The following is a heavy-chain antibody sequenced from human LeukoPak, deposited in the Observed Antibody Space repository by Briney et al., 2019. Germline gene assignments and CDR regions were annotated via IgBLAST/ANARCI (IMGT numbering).Heavy chain of an antibody. V-gene: IGHV3-74*01. D-gene: IGHD2-2*01. CDR3: ARGDAYALNF. CDR1: GFTFCSYW. Sequence: GGSLRLSCAASGFTFCSYWVHWVRQAPGKGLVWVSRINSDGTTTAYADSVKGRFTISRDNAKNTLYLQMNSLRAEDTAVYSCARGDAYALNFWGQGTLVTVSS. J-gene: IGHJ4*02. CDR2: INSDGTTT.